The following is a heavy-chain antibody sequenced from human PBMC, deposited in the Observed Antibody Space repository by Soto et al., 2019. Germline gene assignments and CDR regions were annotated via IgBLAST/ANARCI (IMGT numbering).Heavy chain of an antibody. CDR2: IYPGDSDT. D-gene: IGHD3-10*01. CDR3: ARHVPIRGSGRAIDY. Sequence: GESLKISCKGSGYSFTSYWIGWVRQMPGKGLEWMGIIYPGDSDTRYSPSFQGQVTISADKSISTAYLQWSSLKASDTAMYYCARHVPIRGSGRAIDYWGQGTLVTVSS. CDR1: GYSFTSYW. V-gene: IGHV5-51*01. J-gene: IGHJ4*02.